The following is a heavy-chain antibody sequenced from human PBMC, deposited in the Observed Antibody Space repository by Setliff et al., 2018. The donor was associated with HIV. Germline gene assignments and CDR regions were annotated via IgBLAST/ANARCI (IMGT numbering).Heavy chain of an antibody. J-gene: IGHJ4*02. V-gene: IGHV3-23*01. CDR3: ARDPGNYYHYFDY. D-gene: IGHD1-26*01. CDR1: GFTFSSYA. CDR2: ISGSGAST. Sequence: GGSLRLSCAASGFTFSSYAMNWVRQAPGKGLEWVSIISGSGASTFYADSVKGRFTISRDKSKNSLYLQMNSLRAEDTAVYYCARDPGNYYHYFDYWGQGTLVTVSS.